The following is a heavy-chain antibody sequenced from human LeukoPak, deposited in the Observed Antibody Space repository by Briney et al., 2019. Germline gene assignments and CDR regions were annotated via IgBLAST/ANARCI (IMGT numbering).Heavy chain of an antibody. D-gene: IGHD5-18*01. Sequence: PGGSLRLSCAASGFTFSSYGMSWVRQAPGKGLEWVSAISGSGGRTYYADSVKGRFTISRDNSKNTLYLQMNSLRAEDTAVYYCAKNTAMVSPRYFDYWGQGTLVTVSS. V-gene: IGHV3-23*01. CDR1: GFTFSSYG. J-gene: IGHJ4*02. CDR2: ISGSGGRT. CDR3: AKNTAMVSPRYFDY.